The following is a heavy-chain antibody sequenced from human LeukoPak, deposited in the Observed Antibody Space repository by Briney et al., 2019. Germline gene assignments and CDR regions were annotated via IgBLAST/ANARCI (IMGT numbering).Heavy chain of an antibody. J-gene: IGHJ4*02. CDR1: GGSLSSYY. D-gene: IGHD6-6*01. Sequence: SETLSLTCAVSGGSLSSYYWSWIRQPPGKGLEWIGYIYYSGSTNYNPSLKSRVTISVDTSKNQFSLKLSSVTAADTAVYYCARDVESLYSSSSVWGQGTLVTVSS. V-gene: IGHV4-59*01. CDR2: IYYSGST. CDR3: ARDVESLYSSSSV.